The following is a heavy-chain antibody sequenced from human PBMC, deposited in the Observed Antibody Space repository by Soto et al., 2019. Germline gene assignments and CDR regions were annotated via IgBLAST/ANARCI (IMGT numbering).Heavy chain of an antibody. CDR2: IIPIFGTA. D-gene: IGHD2-8*01. J-gene: IGHJ4*02. V-gene: IGHV1-69*13. CDR3: ARDRGYCTNGACYHSDY. CDR1: GGTFSSYA. Sequence: ASVKVSCKASGGTFSSYAISWVRQAPGQGLEWMGGIIPIFGTANYAQKFQGRVTITADESTSTAYMELSSLRSEDTAVYYCARDRGYCTNGACYHSDYRGQCTLVTGSS.